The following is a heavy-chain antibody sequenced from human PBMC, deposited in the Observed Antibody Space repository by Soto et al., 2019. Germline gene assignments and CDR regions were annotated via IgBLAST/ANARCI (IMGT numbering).Heavy chain of an antibody. D-gene: IGHD3-10*01. Sequence: EVQLVESGGGLIQPGGSLRLSCAVSGFTVSNKYMSWVRQAPGKGLEGVSVIYSGGYTAYGDSVKGRFTISRDNSKNTRILQMKGLGAADPAVFSCATHPGGGGYWGQGTLVTVSS. CDR2: IYSGGYT. J-gene: IGHJ4*02. V-gene: IGHV3-53*01. CDR3: ATHPGGGGY. CDR1: GFTVSNKY.